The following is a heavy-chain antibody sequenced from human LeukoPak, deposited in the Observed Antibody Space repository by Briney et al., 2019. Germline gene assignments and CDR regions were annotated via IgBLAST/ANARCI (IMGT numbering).Heavy chain of an antibody. CDR2: STNDGTNT. D-gene: IGHD2-2*01. CDR3: AKTGVVVVGAVHNYYYYMDV. J-gene: IGHJ6*03. V-gene: IGHV3-30*02. Sequence: GGSLRLSCATSGFIISSFAMHWVRQAPGKGLEWVALSTNDGTNTFYAESVKGRFIISRDNSQNTLYLQMDSLRPEDTAVYYCAKTGVVVVGAVHNYYYYMDVWGKGTSVTVCS. CDR1: GFIISSFA.